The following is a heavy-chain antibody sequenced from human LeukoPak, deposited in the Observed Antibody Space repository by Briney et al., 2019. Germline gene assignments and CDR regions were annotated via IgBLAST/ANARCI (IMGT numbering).Heavy chain of an antibody. CDR1: GFTFSTYW. Sequence: GGSLRLSCAASGFTFSTYWVTWVRQAPGKGLEWVANINLDGSDKYYVDSVKGRFTISRDNSKNTLYLQMNSLRAEDTAVYYCAKDGHWYYFDYWGQGTLVTVSS. CDR3: AKDGHWYYFDY. D-gene: IGHD2-8*02. V-gene: IGHV3-7*03. CDR2: INLDGSDK. J-gene: IGHJ4*02.